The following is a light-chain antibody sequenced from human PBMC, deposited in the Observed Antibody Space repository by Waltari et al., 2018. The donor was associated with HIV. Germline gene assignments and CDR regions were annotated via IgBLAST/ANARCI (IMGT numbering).Light chain of an antibody. V-gene: IGKV6-21*01. Sequence: IVTTQSPDFQSATAKEEVTITCRASHRVGNRIHWYQQKPHHSPKILIKYVSQSVSGVPSRFSGSGSGTEFTLTINGLVAEDAATYYCHQVNVLPFTFGPGTKVDI. CDR3: HQVNVLPFT. CDR2: YVS. J-gene: IGKJ3*01. CDR1: HRVGNR.